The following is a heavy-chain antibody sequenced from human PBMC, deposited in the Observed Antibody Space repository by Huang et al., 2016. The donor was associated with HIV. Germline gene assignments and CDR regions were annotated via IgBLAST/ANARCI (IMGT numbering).Heavy chain of an antibody. CDR2: ISYDGNNK. Sequence: QVHLVESGGGVVQPGRSLRLSCAASGFSFKSYNMHWVRQAPGKGLEWVAGISYDGNNKYYPDSLRGRFAISRDNSKTALYLEMNSLRADDTAVYFCAKDRSGGSYCFDSWGRGTLVTVSS. J-gene: IGHJ4*02. CDR3: AKDRSGGSYCFDS. V-gene: IGHV3-30*18. D-gene: IGHD1-26*01. CDR1: GFSFKSYN.